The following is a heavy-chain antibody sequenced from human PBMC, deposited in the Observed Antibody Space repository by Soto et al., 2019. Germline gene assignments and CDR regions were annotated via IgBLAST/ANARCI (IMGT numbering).Heavy chain of an antibody. J-gene: IGHJ4*02. CDR1: GFTFRSFS. CDR2: ISGADTA. Sequence: GGSLRLSCVASGFTFRSFSLNWVRQAPGKGLEWVSYISGADTAYYADSVKGRFTISRDSAKNSVYLHMTSVREEDTAVYYCARGPAATAFYFDYWGQGTPVTVSS. V-gene: IGHV3-48*02. CDR3: ARGPAATAFYFDY. D-gene: IGHD6-25*01.